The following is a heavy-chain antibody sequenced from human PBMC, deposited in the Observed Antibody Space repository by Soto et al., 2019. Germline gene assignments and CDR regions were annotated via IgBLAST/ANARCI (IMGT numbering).Heavy chain of an antibody. CDR3: VRDVGYCSGGGCYACFDP. V-gene: IGHV3-48*01. Sequence: EVQLVESGGGLVQPGGSLRLSCAASGFTFSSYSINWIRQAPGKGLELVSFISYTGGSTIYYADSVKGRFTISRDNAKNSVYLQMNSLRAEDTALYYCVRDVGYCSGGGCYACFDPWGQGTLVTVSS. CDR2: ISYTGGSTI. J-gene: IGHJ5*02. D-gene: IGHD2-15*01. CDR1: GFTFSSYS.